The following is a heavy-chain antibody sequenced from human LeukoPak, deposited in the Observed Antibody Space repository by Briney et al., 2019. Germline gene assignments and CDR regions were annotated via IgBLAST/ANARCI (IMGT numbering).Heavy chain of an antibody. D-gene: IGHD2-2*01. CDR2: IKSKTDGGTT. V-gene: IGHV3-15*01. J-gene: IGHJ6*02. Sequence: PGGSLRLSCAASGFTFSNAWMSWVRQAPGKGLEWVGRIKSKTDGGTTDYAAPVKGRFTISRDDSKNTLYLQMNSLKTEDTAVYCCTTAPSGSIVVVPAAINYYGMDVWGQGTTVTVSS. CDR3: TTAPSGSIVVVPAAINYYGMDV. CDR1: GFTFSNAW.